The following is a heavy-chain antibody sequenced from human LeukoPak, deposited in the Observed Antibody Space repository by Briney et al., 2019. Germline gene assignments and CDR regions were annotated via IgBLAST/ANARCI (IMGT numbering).Heavy chain of an antibody. V-gene: IGHV4-4*07. J-gene: IGHJ6*03. D-gene: IGHD2-2*01. Sequence: SETLSLTCTVSGGSISSYYWSWIRQPAGKGLEWIGRIYTSGSTNYNPSLKSRVTMSVDTSKNQFSLKLSSVTAADTAVYYCARGATYCSSTSCYHYMDVWGKGTTVTVSS. CDR2: IYTSGST. CDR3: ARGATYCSSTSCYHYMDV. CDR1: GGSISSYY.